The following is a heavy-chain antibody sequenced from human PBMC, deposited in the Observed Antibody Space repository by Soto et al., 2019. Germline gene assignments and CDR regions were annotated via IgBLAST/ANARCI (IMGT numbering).Heavy chain of an antibody. CDR2: ISAYNGNT. CDR1: GYTFTSYG. D-gene: IGHD5-12*01. Sequence: ASVKVSCKASGYTFTSYGISWVRQAPGQGLEWMGWISAYNGNTNYAQKLQGRVTMTTDTSTSTAYMELRSLRSDDTAVYYCARDEDYSGYDPPYYYFDYWGQGTLVTAPQ. J-gene: IGHJ4*02. V-gene: IGHV1-18*01. CDR3: ARDEDYSGYDPPYYYFDY.